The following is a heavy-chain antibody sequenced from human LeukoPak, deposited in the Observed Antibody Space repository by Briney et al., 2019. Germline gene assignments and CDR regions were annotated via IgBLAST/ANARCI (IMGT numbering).Heavy chain of an antibody. CDR1: GFTFIEYA. Sequence: GGSLRLSCATSGFTFIEYAMSWVRQAPGKGLEWVSSISNSGYTYYAVSVKGRFTVSRDSSNNTVYLQMNSLRAEDTAMYYCAKDIRAVGTSVFEYWGQGTLVSVSS. CDR2: ISNSGYT. CDR3: AKDIRAVGTSVFEY. V-gene: IGHV3-23*01. J-gene: IGHJ4*02. D-gene: IGHD3-10*01.